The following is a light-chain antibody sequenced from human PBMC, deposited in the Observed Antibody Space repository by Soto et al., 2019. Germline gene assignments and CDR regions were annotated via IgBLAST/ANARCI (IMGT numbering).Light chain of an antibody. CDR3: QQYNSYSWT. J-gene: IGKJ1*01. Sequence: SASVGDRVTITCRASQSISSWLAWYQQKPGKAPKLLIYDASSLESGVPSRFSGSGSGTEFTLTISSLQPDDFATYYCQQYNSYSWTFGQGTKLDIK. CDR2: DAS. V-gene: IGKV1-5*01. CDR1: QSISSW.